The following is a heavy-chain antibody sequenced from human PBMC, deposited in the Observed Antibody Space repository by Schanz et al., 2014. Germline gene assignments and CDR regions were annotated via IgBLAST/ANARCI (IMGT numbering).Heavy chain of an antibody. CDR1: GFTISSYS. V-gene: IGHV3-66*01. D-gene: IGHD3-3*01. J-gene: IGHJ4*02. Sequence: EVHLVESGGGLVKRGGSLRLSCAASGFTISSYSMNWVRQAPGKGLEWVSVIYSGIGAYYADSVKDRFTVSRDNSKNTVYLQMNRLRSEDTAVYYCARSAGRDFWSGYYTRFDYWGQGTLVTVSS. CDR3: ARSAGRDFWSGYYTRFDY. CDR2: IYSGIGA.